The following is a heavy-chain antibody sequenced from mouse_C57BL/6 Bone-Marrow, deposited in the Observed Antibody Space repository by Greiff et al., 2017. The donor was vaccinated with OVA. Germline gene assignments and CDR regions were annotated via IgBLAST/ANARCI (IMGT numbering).Heavy chain of an antibody. CDR1: GYTFTSYW. V-gene: IGHV1-55*01. J-gene: IGHJ2*01. CDR2: IYPGSGST. D-gene: IGHD2-3*01. CDR3: ARWGWLSQTFDY. Sequence: QVQLQQPGAELVKPGASVKMSCKASGYTFTSYWITWVQPRPGQGLAWIGDIYPGSGSTNYNEKFKSKATLTVDTSSSTAYMQLSSLTSEDSAVYYCARWGWLSQTFDYWGQGTTLTVSS.